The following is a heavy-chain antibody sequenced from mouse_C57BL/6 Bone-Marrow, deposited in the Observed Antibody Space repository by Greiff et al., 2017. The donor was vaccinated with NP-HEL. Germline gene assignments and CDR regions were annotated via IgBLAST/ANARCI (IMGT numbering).Heavy chain of an antibody. CDR2: IDPSDSYT. CDR1: GYTFTSYW. CDR3: ARLDYGSSPNWYFDV. V-gene: IGHV1-69*01. J-gene: IGHJ1*03. Sequence: QVQLQQPGAELVMPGASVKLSCKASGYTFTSYWMHWVKQSPGQGLEWIGEIDPSDSYTNYNQKFKGKSTLTVDKSSSTAYMQLSSLTSEDSAVYYCARLDYGSSPNWYFDVWGTGTTVTVSS. D-gene: IGHD1-1*01.